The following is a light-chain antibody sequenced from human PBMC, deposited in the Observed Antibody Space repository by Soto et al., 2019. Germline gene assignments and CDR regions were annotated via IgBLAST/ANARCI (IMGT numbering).Light chain of an antibody. CDR3: QQYGSSPIT. V-gene: IGKV3-20*01. CDR2: GAS. CDR1: QSVTSK. Sequence: EVVLTQSPGTLSLSPGDRATLSCGASQSVTSKLAWYQQKPGQAPRLLIYGASSRATGIPDRFSGSGSGTDFTLTISRLEPEDFAVYYCQQYGSSPITFGQGTRLEIK. J-gene: IGKJ5*01.